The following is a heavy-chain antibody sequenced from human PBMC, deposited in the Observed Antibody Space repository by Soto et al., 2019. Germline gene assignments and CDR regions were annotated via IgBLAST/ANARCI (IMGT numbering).Heavy chain of an antibody. D-gene: IGHD1-26*01. CDR2: IRSKANSYAT. J-gene: IGHJ4*02. CDR3: TSSGVIVGAYFDY. CDR1: GFTFSGSA. Sequence: EVQLVESGGGLVQPGGSLKLSCAASGFTFSGSAMHWVRQASGKGLEWVGRIRSKANSYATAYAASVKGRFTISRDDSTNTAYLQMNRLKTEDTAVYYCTSSGVIVGAYFDYWGQGTLVTVSS. V-gene: IGHV3-73*02.